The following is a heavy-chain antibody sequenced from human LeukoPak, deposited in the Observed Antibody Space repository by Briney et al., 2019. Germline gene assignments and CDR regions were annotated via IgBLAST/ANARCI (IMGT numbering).Heavy chain of an antibody. CDR1: GFTFSSYE. D-gene: IGHD3-22*01. J-gene: IGHJ4*02. CDR2: ISSSGSTI. CDR3: ARDRSYYDSSGYY. V-gene: IGHV3-48*03. Sequence: GGSLRLSCAASGFTFSSYEMKWVRQAPGKGLEWVSYISSSGSTIYYADSVKGRFTVSRDNAKNSLYLQMNSLRAEDTAVYYCARDRSYYDSSGYYWGQGTLVTVSS.